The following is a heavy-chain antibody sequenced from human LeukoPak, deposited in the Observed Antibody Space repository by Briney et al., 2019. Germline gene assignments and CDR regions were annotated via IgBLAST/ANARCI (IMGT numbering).Heavy chain of an antibody. D-gene: IGHD2-2*01. CDR2: ISAYNGNT. CDR3: ARGALCSSTSCYGDFDY. V-gene: IGHV1-18*01. Sequence: ASVKVSCKASGYTFTSYGISWVRQAPGQGLEWMGWISAYNGNTNYAQKLQGRVTMTTDTSTSTAYMELRSLRSDDTALYYCARGALCSSTSCYGDFDYWGQGTLVTVSS. CDR1: GYTFTSYG. J-gene: IGHJ4*02.